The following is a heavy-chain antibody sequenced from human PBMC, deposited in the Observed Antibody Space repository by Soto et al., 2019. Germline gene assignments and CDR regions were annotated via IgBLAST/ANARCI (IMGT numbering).Heavy chain of an antibody. CDR2: INPNNGST. D-gene: IGHD1-7*01. CDR1: GYSFTTYD. Sequence: ASVKVSCKASGYSFTTYDINWVRQATGQGLEWMGWINPNNGSTGYAQKFQGRVTLTRTTSISTAYMELSSLRSDDTAVYYCARTSSGTREGFDPWGQGTMVTVYS. CDR3: ARTSSGTREGFDP. J-gene: IGHJ5*02. V-gene: IGHV1-8*01.